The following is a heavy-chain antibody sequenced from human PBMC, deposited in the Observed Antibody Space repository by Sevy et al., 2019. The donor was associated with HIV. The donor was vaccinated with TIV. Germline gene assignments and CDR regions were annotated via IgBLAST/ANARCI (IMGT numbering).Heavy chain of an antibody. D-gene: IGHD6-13*01. Sequence: GGSLRLSCAASGFTFSSYGMHWVRQAPGKGLEWVAVIWYDGSNKYYADSVKGRFTISRDDSKNTLYLQINSLRVEDTAVYYCARDWGQQPDYWGQGTLVTVSS. J-gene: IGHJ4*02. CDR2: IWYDGSNK. CDR3: ARDWGQQPDY. V-gene: IGHV3-33*01. CDR1: GFTFSSYG.